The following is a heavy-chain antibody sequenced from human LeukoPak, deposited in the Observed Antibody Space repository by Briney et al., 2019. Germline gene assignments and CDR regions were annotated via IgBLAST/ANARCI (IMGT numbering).Heavy chain of an antibody. J-gene: IGHJ4*02. D-gene: IGHD2-2*01. CDR1: GGTFSSYA. Sequence: ASVKVSCKASGGTFSSYAISWVRQAPGQGLEWMGGIIPIFGTATYAQKFQGRVTITADESTSTAYMELSSLRSEDTAVYYCARKICSSTSCYHYYFDYWGQGTLVTVSS. CDR2: IIPIFGTA. CDR3: ARKICSSTSCYHYYFDY. V-gene: IGHV1-69*13.